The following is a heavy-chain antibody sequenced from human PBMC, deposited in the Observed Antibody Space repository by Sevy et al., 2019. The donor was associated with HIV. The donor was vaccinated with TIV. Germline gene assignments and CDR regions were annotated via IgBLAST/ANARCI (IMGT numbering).Heavy chain of an antibody. CDR3: ARRSYDTNGYPQYFFDS. CDR2: IYPDDSDT. CDR1: GYRFTSYW. J-gene: IGHJ4*02. D-gene: IGHD3-22*01. V-gene: IGHV5-51*01. Sequence: GESLKISCKASGYRFTSYWIGWVRQMSGKGLQWMGIIYPDDSDTRYSPSFQGQVIISADKSINTAYLQWSSLKASDTAMYFCARRSYDTNGYPQYFFDSWGQGTLVTVSS.